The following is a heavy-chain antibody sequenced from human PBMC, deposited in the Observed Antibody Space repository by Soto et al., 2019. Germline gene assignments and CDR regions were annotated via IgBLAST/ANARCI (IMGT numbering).Heavy chain of an antibody. J-gene: IGHJ5*02. CDR3: ARLAKFGCLTWVDP. D-gene: IGHD3-16*01. Sequence: AAVKFSFKASGYSFTNNDVSWVRQATGQGLEWMGWMSPGSGDTGYAQKFQGRVTMTRDISIATAYMELSSLRSDDTSIYYCARLAKFGCLTWVDPLGQGTLVTVS. V-gene: IGHV1-8*01. CDR2: MSPGSGDT. CDR1: GYSFTNND.